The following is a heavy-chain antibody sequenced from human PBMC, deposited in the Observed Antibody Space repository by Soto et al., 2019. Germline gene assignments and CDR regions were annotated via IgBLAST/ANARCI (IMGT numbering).Heavy chain of an antibody. CDR1: GFTFRTYW. V-gene: IGHV3-7*05. CDR2: IKYDESEK. CDR3: ARVRTEIYYGMDV. Sequence: EVQLVESGGGLVQPGGSLRLSCVASGFTFRTYWMSWVRQAPEKGLEWVANIKYDESEKYYVDSVKGRFTVSRDNARNSLFVQMTSLRAEDTAVYYCARVRTEIYYGMDVWGQGTTVTVSS. J-gene: IGHJ6*02.